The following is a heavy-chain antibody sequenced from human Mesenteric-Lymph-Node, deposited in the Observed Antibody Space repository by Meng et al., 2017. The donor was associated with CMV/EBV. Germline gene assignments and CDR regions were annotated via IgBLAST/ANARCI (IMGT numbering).Heavy chain of an antibody. V-gene: IGHV3-74*01. CDR3: ARGVFGFGDSQDY. CDR2: INGGVSTT. D-gene: IGHD3-10*01. Sequence: GGSLRLSCAASGFTFSSYWMHWVRQAPGKGLVWVSRINGGVSTTNYAESVKGRFTISRDNAKNTLYLQMDSLRAEDTAVYFCARGVFGFGDSQDYWGQGTLVTVSS. CDR1: GFTFSSYW. J-gene: IGHJ4*02.